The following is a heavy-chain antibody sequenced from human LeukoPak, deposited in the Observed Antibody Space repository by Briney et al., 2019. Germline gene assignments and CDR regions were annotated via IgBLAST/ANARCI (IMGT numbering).Heavy chain of an antibody. D-gene: IGHD5-12*01. Sequence: GSLRLSCSASGFSVSTTYMTWVRQTPGKGLEWIGEIDHSGNPYYNPSLKSRVNIFADTSKNQFSLKLTSVTAAETAVYYCAGDSGYFDAFDIWGQGPMVRVSS. CDR3: AGDSGYFDAFDI. CDR1: GFSVSTTY. CDR2: IDHSGNP. J-gene: IGHJ3*02. V-gene: IGHV4-34*01.